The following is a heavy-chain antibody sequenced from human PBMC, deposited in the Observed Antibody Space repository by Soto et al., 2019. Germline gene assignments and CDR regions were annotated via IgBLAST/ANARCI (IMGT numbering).Heavy chain of an antibody. J-gene: IGHJ6*01. CDR3: LKDLGDKGYYYYGRDV. Sequence: SRTLCYGAPGIKFISYGRHLALQAPGNGLEWVAMISYDGSNKYYADAVKGRFTISSDNPKNTLYLQMNSLRAEDTAVYYCLKDLGDKGYYYYGRDVWGQGTTGTVSA. CDR1: GIKFISYG. D-gene: IGHD3-16*01. V-gene: IGHV3-30*18. CDR2: ISYDGSNK.